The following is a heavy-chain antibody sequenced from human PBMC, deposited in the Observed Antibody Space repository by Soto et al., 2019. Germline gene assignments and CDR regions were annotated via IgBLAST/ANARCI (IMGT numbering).Heavy chain of an antibody. Sequence: PGGSLRLSCAASGFTFDDYAMHWVRQAPGKGLEWVSGISWNSGSIGYADSVKGRFTISRDNAKNSLYLQMNSLRAEDTALYYCAKDTLRWSSGYPTRPEFDYWGQGTLVTVSS. CDR1: GFTFDDYA. J-gene: IGHJ4*02. CDR3: AKDTLRWSSGYPTRPEFDY. V-gene: IGHV3-9*01. CDR2: ISWNSGSI. D-gene: IGHD3-22*01.